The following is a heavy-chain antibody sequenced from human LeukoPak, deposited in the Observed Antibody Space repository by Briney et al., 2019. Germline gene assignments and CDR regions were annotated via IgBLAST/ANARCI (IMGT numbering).Heavy chain of an antibody. CDR1: GFTFSTYS. J-gene: IGHJ4*02. Sequence: GGSLRLSCAASGFTFSTYSMNWVRQAPGKGLEWVSSISSGSRYIYYADSVKGRFTISRDNAKNSLYLQMNSLRDEDTAVYYCASLQSPGSSWYEVFDYWGQGTLVTVSS. CDR3: ASLQSPGSSWYEVFDY. CDR2: ISSGSRYI. D-gene: IGHD6-13*01. V-gene: IGHV3-21*01.